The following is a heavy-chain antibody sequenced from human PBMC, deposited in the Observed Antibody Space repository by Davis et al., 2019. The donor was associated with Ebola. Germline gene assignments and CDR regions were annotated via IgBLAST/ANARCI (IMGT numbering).Heavy chain of an antibody. V-gene: IGHV3-43*01. J-gene: IGHJ4*02. CDR2: ISWDGGST. Sequence: GESLKISCAASGFTFDDYTMHWVRQAPGKGLEWVSLISWDGGSTYYADSVKGRFTISRDNSKNSLYLQMNSLRTEDTALYYCATESRNLNSWGQGTLVTVSS. CDR1: GFTFDDYT. CDR3: ATESRNLNS.